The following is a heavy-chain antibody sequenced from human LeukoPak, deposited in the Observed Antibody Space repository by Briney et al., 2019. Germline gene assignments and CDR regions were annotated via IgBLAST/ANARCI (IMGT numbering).Heavy chain of an antibody. CDR2: INHSGST. CDR3: AREDVCITIFGVVPLGIDY. D-gene: IGHD3-3*01. Sequence: SETLSLTCAAYGGPFSGYYWSWIRQPPGKGLEWIGEINHSGSTNYNPSLKSRVTISVDTSKNQFSLKLSSVTAADTAVYYCAREDVCITIFGVVPLGIDYWGQGTLVTVSS. V-gene: IGHV4-34*01. J-gene: IGHJ4*02. CDR1: GGPFSGYY.